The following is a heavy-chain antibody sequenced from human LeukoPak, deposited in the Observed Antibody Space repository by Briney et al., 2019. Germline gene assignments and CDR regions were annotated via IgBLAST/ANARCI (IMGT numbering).Heavy chain of an antibody. Sequence: GGSLRLSCAATGFTFDDYAMHWVRQAPGKGLEWVSGISWSSGSIGYADSVKGRFTISRDNAKNSLYLQMNSLRAEDTALYYCAKDIGSSAYYFDYWGQGTLVTVSS. D-gene: IGHD6-6*01. J-gene: IGHJ4*02. V-gene: IGHV3-9*01. CDR2: ISWSSGSI. CDR3: AKDIGSSAYYFDY. CDR1: GFTFDDYA.